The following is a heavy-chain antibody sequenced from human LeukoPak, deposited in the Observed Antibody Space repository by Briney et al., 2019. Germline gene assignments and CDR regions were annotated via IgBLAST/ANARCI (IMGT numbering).Heavy chain of an antibody. CDR3: ARGPMLRGVIIRRSKSGYFDY. J-gene: IGHJ4*02. D-gene: IGHD3-10*01. V-gene: IGHV3-7*01. CDR2: IKQDGSEK. CDR1: GFTFGSYW. Sequence: GGSLRLSCAASGFTFGSYWMSWVRQAPGKGLEWVANIKQDGSEKYYVDSVKGRFTISRDNARNSLDLQMNSLRAEDTAVYYCARGPMLRGVIIRRSKSGYFDYWGQGTLVTVSS.